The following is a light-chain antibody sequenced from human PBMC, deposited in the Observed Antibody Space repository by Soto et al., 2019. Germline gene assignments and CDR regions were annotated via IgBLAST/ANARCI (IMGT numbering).Light chain of an antibody. CDR2: KVS. CDR1: QSLVSSNGNTF. V-gene: IGKV2-30*01. J-gene: IGKJ1*01. Sequence: DVVMTQSPLSLPVTLGQPASISCRSSQSLVSSNGNTFLIWFQQRPGQSPRRLIYKVSNRGSAVPDRFPGGGSGTDFTLEISRVEAEDVGVYYCMQATHWPWTFGQGTKVEIK. CDR3: MQATHWPWT.